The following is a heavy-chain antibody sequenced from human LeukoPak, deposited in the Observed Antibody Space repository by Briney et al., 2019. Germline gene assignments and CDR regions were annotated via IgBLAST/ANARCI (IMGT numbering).Heavy chain of an antibody. CDR1: GFTFNTYP. Sequence: GGSLRLSCAASGFTFNTYPMHWVRQAPGKGLEWVAVIANDGRDKHYADSAKGRFTISRDNSKNTLYLQMSSLRSEDTAVYYCARDHQIAAAIYYFDYWGHGTLVTVSS. D-gene: IGHD6-13*01. CDR3: ARDHQIAAAIYYFDY. V-gene: IGHV3-30*15. CDR2: IANDGRDK. J-gene: IGHJ4*01.